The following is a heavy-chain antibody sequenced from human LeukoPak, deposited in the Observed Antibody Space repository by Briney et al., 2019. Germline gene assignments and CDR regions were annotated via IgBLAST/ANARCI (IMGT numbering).Heavy chain of an antibody. CDR1: GLTFTNYS. Sequence: AGGSLRLSCAASGLTFTNYSMNWVRQAPGMGLEWVSSISRSSRYIDYADSVKGRFTISRDNAKNSLYLQMNSLRAEDTAVYYCARTRNLGYCSSTSCPNFGYWGQGTLVTVSS. D-gene: IGHD2-2*01. CDR3: ARTRNLGYCSSTSCPNFGY. J-gene: IGHJ4*02. V-gene: IGHV3-21*01. CDR2: ISRSSRYI.